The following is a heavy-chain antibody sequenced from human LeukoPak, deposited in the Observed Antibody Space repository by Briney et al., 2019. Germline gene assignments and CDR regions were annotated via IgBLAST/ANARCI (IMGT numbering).Heavy chain of an antibody. V-gene: IGHV1-69*05. CDR2: FIPIFGTA. Sequence: SVKVSCKASGGTFSSYAISWVRQAPGQGLEWMGRFIPIFGTANYAQKFQGRVTITTDESTSTAYMELSSLRSEDTAVYYCARSGIPNYDFWSGPFDYWGQGTLVTVSS. D-gene: IGHD3-3*01. CDR3: ARSGIPNYDFWSGPFDY. CDR1: GGTFSSYA. J-gene: IGHJ4*02.